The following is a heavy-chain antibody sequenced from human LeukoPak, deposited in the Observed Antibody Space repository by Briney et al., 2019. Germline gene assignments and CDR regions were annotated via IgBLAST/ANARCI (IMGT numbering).Heavy chain of an antibody. D-gene: IGHD3-16*02. CDR1: GGSFSGYY. Sequence: PSETLSLTCAVYGGSFSGYYWSWIRQPPGKGLEWIGEINHSGSTNYNPSLKSRVTISVDTSKNQFSLKLSSVTAADTAVYYCARGFESDYVWGSYRHDAFDIWGQGTMVTVSS. V-gene: IGHV4-34*01. CDR3: ARGFESDYVWGSYRHDAFDI. J-gene: IGHJ3*02. CDR2: INHSGST.